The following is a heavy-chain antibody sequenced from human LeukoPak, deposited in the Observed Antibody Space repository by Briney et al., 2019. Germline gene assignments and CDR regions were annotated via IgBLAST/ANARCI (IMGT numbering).Heavy chain of an antibody. J-gene: IGHJ3*02. CDR1: GFTFSSYS. D-gene: IGHD4-23*01. V-gene: IGHV3-48*01. CDR3: ARGGANYGGNSGLGASDAFDI. Sequence: GGSLRLSCAASGFTFSSYSMNWVRQAPGKGLEWVSYISSSSSTIYYADSVKGRFTISRDNAKNSLYLQMNSLRAEDTAVYYCARGGANYGGNSGLGASDAFDIWGQGTMVTVSS. CDR2: ISSSSSTI.